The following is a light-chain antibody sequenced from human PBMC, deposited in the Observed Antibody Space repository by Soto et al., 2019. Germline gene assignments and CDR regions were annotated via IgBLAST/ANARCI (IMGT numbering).Light chain of an antibody. CDR2: EGT. Sequence: QSVLTQPASVSGSPGQSIIISCTGISRSVDSYDFVSWYRQHPGKAPKLIIYEGTQRPSGVSNRFSGSKSDNAASLTISGLQADDEADYYCRLYGKVFGTGTKLIVL. CDR1: SRSVDSYDF. V-gene: IGLV2-23*01. J-gene: IGLJ1*01. CDR3: RLYGKV.